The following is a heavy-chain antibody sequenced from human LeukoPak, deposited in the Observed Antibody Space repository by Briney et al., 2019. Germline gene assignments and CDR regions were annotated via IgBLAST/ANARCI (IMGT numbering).Heavy chain of an antibody. V-gene: IGHV2-5*01. CDR1: GFSLSTSGVG. Sequence: SGPTLVNPPQTLTLTCTFSGFSLSTSGVGVGWIRQPPGKALEWLALIYWNDEKRYSPSLKSRLTITKDTSKSQVVLTMTSMDPVDTATYYCARRLTGGGSDYWGQGTLVTVSS. CDR3: ARRLTGGGSDY. J-gene: IGHJ4*02. CDR2: IYWNDEK. D-gene: IGHD3-10*01.